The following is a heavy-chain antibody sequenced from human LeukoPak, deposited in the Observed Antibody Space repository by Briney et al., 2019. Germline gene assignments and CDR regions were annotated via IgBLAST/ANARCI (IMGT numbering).Heavy chain of an antibody. V-gene: IGHV3-64*01. CDR3: ARAYGSGSYLYYYYGMDV. D-gene: IGHD3-10*01. CDR1: GFTFSSYA. CDR2: ISSNGGST. Sequence: PGGSLRLSCAASGFTFSSYAMHWVRQAPGKGLEYVSAISSNGGSTYYANSEKGRSTISRDNSKNTLYLQMGSLRAEDMAVYYCARAYGSGSYLYYYYGMDVWGQGTTVTVSS. J-gene: IGHJ6*02.